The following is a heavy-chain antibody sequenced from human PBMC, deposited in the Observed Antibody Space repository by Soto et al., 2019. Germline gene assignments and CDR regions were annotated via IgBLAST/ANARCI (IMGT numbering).Heavy chain of an antibody. Sequence: ASVKVSCKASGYTFTSYYMHWVRQAPGQGLEWMGIINPSGGSTSYAQKFQGRVTMTRDTSTSTVYMELSSLRSEDTAVYSCARDSELKLFCSGPPPYYFSSMDVWG. CDR1: GYTFTSYY. V-gene: IGHV1-46*01. J-gene: IGHJ6*02. D-gene: IGHD3-10*01. CDR3: ARDSELKLFCSGPPPYYFSSMDV. CDR2: INPSGGST.